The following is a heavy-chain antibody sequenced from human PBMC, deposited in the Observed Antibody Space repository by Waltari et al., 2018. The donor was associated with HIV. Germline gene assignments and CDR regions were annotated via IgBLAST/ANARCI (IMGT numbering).Heavy chain of an antibody. CDR3: ARDVRGGKVDY. D-gene: IGHD2-15*01. CDR2: IWNDGRNK. V-gene: IGHV3-33*01. Sequence: QVQLVESGGGVVQPGRLLRLSCAAQGCIFRGHHMHWVRQAPGKGLEWVSIIWNDGRNKYYADSVKDRFTISRDNSKNTLYLEMNSLRAEDTAVYYCARDVRGGKVDYWGQGTLVIVSS. J-gene: IGHJ4*02. CDR1: GCIFRGHH.